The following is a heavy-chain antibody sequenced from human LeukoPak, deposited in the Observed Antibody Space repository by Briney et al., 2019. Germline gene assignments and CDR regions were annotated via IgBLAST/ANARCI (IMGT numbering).Heavy chain of an antibody. V-gene: IGHV3-21*01. D-gene: IGHD1-26*01. Sequence: GGSLRLPCAASGFTFSSYSMNWVRQAPGNGLEWVSSISSSSSYIYYADSVKGRFTISRDNAKNSLYLQMNSLRAEDTAVYYCARDSPGIVGATNYWGQGTLVTVSS. J-gene: IGHJ4*02. CDR1: GFTFSSYS. CDR2: ISSSSSYI. CDR3: ARDSPGIVGATNY.